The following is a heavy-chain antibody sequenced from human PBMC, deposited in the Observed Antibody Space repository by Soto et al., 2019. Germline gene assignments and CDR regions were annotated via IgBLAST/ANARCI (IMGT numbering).Heavy chain of an antibody. CDR2: IYYSGST. V-gene: IGHV4-31*03. CDR1: GGSISSGRYS. Sequence: QVQLQESGPGLVKTSQTLSLTCTVSGGSISSGRYSWSCIRQHPGKGLEWIGYIYYSGSTYYNPCLHGRVTISVDKSKNRFSLKLSSVTAADTAVNYCARTSLNRDGQHGPGPDPYYYYGMDFWGQGTTVTVSS. J-gene: IGHJ6*02. D-gene: IGHD3-10*01. CDR3: ARTSLNRDGQHGPGPDPYYYYGMDF.